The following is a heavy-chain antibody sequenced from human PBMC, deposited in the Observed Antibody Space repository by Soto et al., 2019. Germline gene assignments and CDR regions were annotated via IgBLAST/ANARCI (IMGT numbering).Heavy chain of an antibody. CDR2: LYSGGST. CDR1: GFTVSSNY. D-gene: IGHD6-13*01. V-gene: IGHV3-66*01. Sequence: EVQLVESGGALVQPGESLRLSCAASGFTVSSNYMSWVRQAPGKGLEWVSVLYSGGSTYYADSVRGRFTISRDSSRNTLYLQMNSLRAEDTAVYYCVIAADFLYFHHWGQGNLVTVSS. CDR3: VIAADFLYFHH. J-gene: IGHJ1*01.